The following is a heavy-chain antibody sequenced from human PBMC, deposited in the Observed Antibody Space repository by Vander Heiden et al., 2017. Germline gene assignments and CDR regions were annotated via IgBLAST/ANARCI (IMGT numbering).Heavy chain of an antibody. CDR2: IYYSGST. D-gene: IGHD3-16*01. CDR1: GGSVSSGSYY. CDR3: ATRMCGGGDAFDI. J-gene: IGHJ3*02. Sequence: QVPLQESGPGLVQPSKTVYLTCTVSGGSVSSGSYYWSWIRQPPGKGLEWIGYIYYSGSTNYHSALKSRVTISVDTSKNQLALKLRSLTAADTAVYYCATRMCGGGDAFDIWGQGTMVTVSS. V-gene: IGHV4-61*01.